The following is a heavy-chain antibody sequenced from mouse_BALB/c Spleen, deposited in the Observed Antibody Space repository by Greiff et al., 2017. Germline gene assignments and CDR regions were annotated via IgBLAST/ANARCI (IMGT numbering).Heavy chain of an antibody. CDR2: IWAGGST. D-gene: IGHD3-1*01. Sequence: VKLQESGPGLVAPSQSLSITCTVSGFSLTSYGVHWVRQPPGKGLEWLGVIWAGGSTNYNSALMSRLSISKDNSKSQVFLKMNSLQTDDTAMYYCARDRGILYYFDYWGQGTTLTVSS. J-gene: IGHJ2*01. CDR3: ARDRGILYYFDY. V-gene: IGHV2-9*02. CDR1: GFSLTSYG.